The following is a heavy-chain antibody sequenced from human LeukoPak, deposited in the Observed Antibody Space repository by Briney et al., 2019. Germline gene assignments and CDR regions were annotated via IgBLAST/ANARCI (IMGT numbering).Heavy chain of an antibody. CDR3: AKVFRDGYNYPFDY. Sequence: GGSLRLSCAASGFTFSSYSMNWVRQAPGKGLEWVSSISSSSSYIYYADSVKGRFTISRDNSKNTLYLQMNSLRAEDTAVYYCAKVFRDGYNYPFDYWGQGTLVTVSS. V-gene: IGHV3-21*04. CDR2: ISSSSSYI. J-gene: IGHJ4*02. CDR1: GFTFSSYS. D-gene: IGHD5-24*01.